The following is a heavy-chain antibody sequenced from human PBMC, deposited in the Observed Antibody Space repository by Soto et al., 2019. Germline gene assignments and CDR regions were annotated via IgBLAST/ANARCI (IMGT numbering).Heavy chain of an antibody. CDR3: ARGSRSAAVPGYWFDP. V-gene: IGHV4-34*01. D-gene: IGHD2-2*01. J-gene: IGHJ5*02. CDR2: INHSGST. CDR1: GGSFSGYY. Sequence: PSETLSLTCAVYGGSFSGYYWSWIRQPPGKGLEWIGEINHSGSTNYNPSLKSRVTISVDTSKNQFSLKLSSVTAADTAAYYCARGSRSAAVPGYWFDPWGQGTLVTVSS.